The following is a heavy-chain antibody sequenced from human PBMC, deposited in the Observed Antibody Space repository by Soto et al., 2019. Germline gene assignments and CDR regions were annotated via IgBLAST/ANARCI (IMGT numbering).Heavy chain of an antibody. V-gene: IGHV3-15*01. J-gene: IGHJ4*02. CDR1: GFIFSNAW. CDR3: TTDDPINKY. CDR2: IKSKTDGGTT. Sequence: LRLSCGASGFIFSNAWMSWVRQAPGKGLEWVGRIKSKTDGGTTDYAAPVKGRFTVSRDDSKNTLYLQMNSLKIEDTAVYYCTTDDPINKYWGQGTLVTVSS.